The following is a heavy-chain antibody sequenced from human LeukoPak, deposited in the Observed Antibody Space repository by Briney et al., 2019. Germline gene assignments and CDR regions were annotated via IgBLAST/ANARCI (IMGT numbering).Heavy chain of an antibody. J-gene: IGHJ3*02. Sequence: GASVKVSCKASGGTFSSYAISWVRQAPGQGLEWMGGIIPIFGIANYAQKFQGRVTITADKSTSTAYMELSSLRSEDTAVYYCARSRITMVRERSLPRSAFDIWGQGTMVTVSS. CDR3: ARSRITMVRERSLPRSAFDI. CDR2: IIPIFGIA. CDR1: GGTFSSYA. V-gene: IGHV1-69*17. D-gene: IGHD3-10*01.